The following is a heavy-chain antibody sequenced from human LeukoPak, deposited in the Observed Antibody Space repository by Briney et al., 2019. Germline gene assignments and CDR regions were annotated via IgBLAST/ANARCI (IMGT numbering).Heavy chain of an antibody. CDR3: VREGEHFDY. CDR1: GFAFTAYL. CDR2: MSSDGNAI. Sequence: GGSLRLSCAASGFAFTAYLIHWVREPPGKGGEWVAVMSSDGNAIFYADSVRGRFTISRDNSKNTLYLQVNSLRVEDTAVYYCVREGEHFDYWGQGTLVTVSS. V-gene: IGHV3-30-3*01. D-gene: IGHD1/OR15-1a*01. J-gene: IGHJ4*02.